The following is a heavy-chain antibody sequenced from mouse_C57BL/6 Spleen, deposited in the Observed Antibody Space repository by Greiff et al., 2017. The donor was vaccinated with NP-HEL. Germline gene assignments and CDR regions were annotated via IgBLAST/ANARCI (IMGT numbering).Heavy chain of an antibody. V-gene: IGHV1-54*01. D-gene: IGHD2-4*01. Sequence: QVQLQQSGAELVRPGTSVKVSCKASGYAFTNYLIEWVKQRPGQGLEWIGVINPGSGGTNYNEKFKGKATLTADKSSSTAYMQLSSLTSEDSAVYFCARSCDYDRVDAMDYWGQGTSVTVSS. J-gene: IGHJ4*01. CDR1: GYAFTNYL. CDR3: ARSCDYDRVDAMDY. CDR2: INPGSGGT.